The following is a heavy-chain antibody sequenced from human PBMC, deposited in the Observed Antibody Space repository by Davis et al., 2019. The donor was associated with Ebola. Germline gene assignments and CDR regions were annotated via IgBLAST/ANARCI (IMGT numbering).Heavy chain of an antibody. V-gene: IGHV3-30*18. CDR3: AKDGYSYGRTFDY. J-gene: IGHJ4*02. CDR2: ISYDGSNK. Sequence: PGGSLRLSCAASGFTFSSYGMHWVRQAPGKGLEWVAVISYDGSNKYYADSVKGRFTISRDNSKNTLYLQMNSLRAEDTAMYYCAKDGYSYGRTFDYWGQGTLVTVSS. D-gene: IGHD5-18*01. CDR1: GFTFSSYG.